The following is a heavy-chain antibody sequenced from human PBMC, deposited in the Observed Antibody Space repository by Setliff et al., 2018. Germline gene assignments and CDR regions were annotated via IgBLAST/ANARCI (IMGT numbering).Heavy chain of an antibody. CDR3: ARAHTWSLPNDNSGYPGWFDP. CDR2: IHHSGKA. CDR1: GTSISSGTYY. V-gene: IGHV4-39*02. J-gene: IGHJ5*02. D-gene: IGHD3-22*01. Sequence: PSETLSLTCTVSGTSISSGTYYWAWIRQPPGKGLEWIVNIHHSGKAYYNPSLKSRVTMSVDTSKNHVSLKLSSVTAADTAVYYCARAHTWSLPNDNSGYPGWFDPWGQGTLVTVSS.